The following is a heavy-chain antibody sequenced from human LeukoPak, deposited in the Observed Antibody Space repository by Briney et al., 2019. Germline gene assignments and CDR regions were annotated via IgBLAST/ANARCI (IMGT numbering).Heavy chain of an antibody. J-gene: IGHJ4*02. CDR1: GFTVSSNS. CDR2: IYSDNT. D-gene: IGHD3-16*01. CDR3: ARRADAYSHPYDY. Sequence: GGSLRLSCTVSGFTVSSNSMSWVRQAPGKGLEWVSFIYSDNTHYSDSVKGRFTISRDNSKNTLYLQMNSLRAEDTAVYYCARRADAYSHPYDYWGQGTLVTVSS. V-gene: IGHV3-53*01.